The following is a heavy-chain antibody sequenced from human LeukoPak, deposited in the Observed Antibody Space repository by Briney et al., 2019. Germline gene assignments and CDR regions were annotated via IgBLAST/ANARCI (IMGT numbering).Heavy chain of an antibody. J-gene: IGHJ3*02. Sequence: GESLKISCKGSGYSFTSYWMAWVRQMPGKGLEWMGLIYPGDSDIRYSPSFQGQVTISADKSITTAYLQWNNLKASDSAMYYCARQRGVGAFDMWGQGTMVTVSS. CDR2: IYPGDSDI. CDR3: ARQRGVGAFDM. CDR1: GYSFTSYW. V-gene: IGHV5-51*01.